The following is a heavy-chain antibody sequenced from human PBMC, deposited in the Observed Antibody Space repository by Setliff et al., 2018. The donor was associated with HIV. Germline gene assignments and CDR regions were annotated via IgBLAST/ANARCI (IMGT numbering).Heavy chain of an antibody. D-gene: IGHD6-19*01. Sequence: PSETLSLTCTVSGGSISSYYWSWIRQPPGKGLEWIGYIYYSGSTNYNPSLKSRVTISVDTSKNQFSLKVSAVTASDTAVYYCASQGRSGWLWGGFVSWGQGTLVTVSS. CDR1: GGSISSYY. J-gene: IGHJ4*02. CDR3: ASQGRSGWLWGGFVS. CDR2: IYYSGST. V-gene: IGHV4-59*08.